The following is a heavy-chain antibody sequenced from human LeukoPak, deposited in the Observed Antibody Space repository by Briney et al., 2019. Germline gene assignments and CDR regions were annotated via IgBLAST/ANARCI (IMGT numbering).Heavy chain of an antibody. V-gene: IGHV3-30-3*01. CDR3: ARDRSYYYDSSGAQD. CDR2: ISYDGSNK. Sequence: GGSLRLSCAASGFTFSSYAMHWVRQAPGKGLEWVAVISYDGSNKYYADSVEGRFTISRDNSKNTLYLQMNSLRAEDTAVYYCARDRSYYYDSSGAQDWGQGTLVTVSS. J-gene: IGHJ4*02. CDR1: GFTFSSYA. D-gene: IGHD3-22*01.